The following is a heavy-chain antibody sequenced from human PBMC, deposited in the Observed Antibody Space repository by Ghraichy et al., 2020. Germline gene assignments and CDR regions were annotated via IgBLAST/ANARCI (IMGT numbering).Heavy chain of an antibody. CDR3: ARVVWGDDAFDI. Sequence: VTIIYSAGSTYYADSVKGRFTISRDNSKKTLYLQMNSLRAEDTAVYYCARVVWGDDAFDIWGQGTMV. D-gene: IGHD3-16*01. CDR2: IYSAGST. V-gene: IGHV3-53*01. J-gene: IGHJ3*02.